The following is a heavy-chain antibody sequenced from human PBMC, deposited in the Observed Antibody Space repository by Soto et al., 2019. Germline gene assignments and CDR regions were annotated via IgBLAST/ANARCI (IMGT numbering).Heavy chain of an antibody. CDR3: ARDLSGPLDY. J-gene: IGHJ4*02. Sequence: GALRRACSTSGCTFSNYGMHWVRQAPGKGLEWVAVTRHDGTNKYYADSVKGRFTISRDNSKNTVHLQMNSLRGEDTAVYYCARDLSGPLDYWGQGTLVTVYS. CDR1: GCTFSNYG. V-gene: IGHV3-33*01. CDR2: TRHDGTNK.